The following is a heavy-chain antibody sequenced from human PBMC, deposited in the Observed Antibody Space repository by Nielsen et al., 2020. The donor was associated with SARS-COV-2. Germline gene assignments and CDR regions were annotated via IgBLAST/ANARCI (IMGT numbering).Heavy chain of an antibody. D-gene: IGHD3-10*01. CDR2: IWFDGSNK. Sequence: GESLKISCTASGFTFKTYGMHWVRQAPGKGLEWVAIIWFDGSNKYYADSVKGRFTISRDNSKNTLYLQMNSLRAEDTAVYYCAKDQGFGLLDVWGQGTTVTVSS. CDR1: GFTFKTYG. J-gene: IGHJ6*02. CDR3: AKDQGFGLLDV. V-gene: IGHV3-30*02.